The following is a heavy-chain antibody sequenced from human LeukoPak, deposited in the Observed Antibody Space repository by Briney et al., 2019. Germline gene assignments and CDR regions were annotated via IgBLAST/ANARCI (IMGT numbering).Heavy chain of an antibody. V-gene: IGHV1-69*04. J-gene: IGHJ3*02. Sequence: GASVKVSCKASGGTFSSYAISWVRQAPGQGLEWMGRIIPILGIANYAQKFQGRVTITADKSTSTAYMELSSLRSEDTAVYYCARRIYCSGGSCYARLPLDAFDIWGQGTMVTVSS. CDR2: IIPILGIA. CDR1: GGTFSSYA. D-gene: IGHD2-15*01. CDR3: ARRIYCSGGSCYARLPLDAFDI.